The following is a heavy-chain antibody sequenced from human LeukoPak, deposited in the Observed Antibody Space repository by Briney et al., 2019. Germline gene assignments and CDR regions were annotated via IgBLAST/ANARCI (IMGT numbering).Heavy chain of an antibody. J-gene: IGHJ5*02. D-gene: IGHD6-19*01. V-gene: IGHV4-59*12. CDR2: IYHSGST. CDR1: GGSISSDY. CDR3: ARDGSVAGSHWFDP. Sequence: SETLSLTCTVSGGSISSDYWSWIRQPPGKGLEWIGYIYHSGSTYYNPSLKSRVTISVDRSKNQFSLKLSSVTAADTAVYYCARDGSVAGSHWFDPWGQGTLVTVSS.